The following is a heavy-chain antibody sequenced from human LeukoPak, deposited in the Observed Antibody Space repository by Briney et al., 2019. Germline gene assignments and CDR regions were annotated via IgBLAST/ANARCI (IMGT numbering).Heavy chain of an antibody. V-gene: IGHV4-61*02. CDR1: GGSISSGSYY. Sequence: SETLSLTCTVSGGSISSGSYYWSWIRQPAGKGLEWIGRIYTSGSTNYNPSLKSRVTISVDTSKNQFSLKLSSVTAADTAVYYCARADYDPRDPDAFDIWGQGTMVTVSS. CDR3: ARADYDPRDPDAFDI. D-gene: IGHD3-3*01. J-gene: IGHJ3*02. CDR2: IYTSGST.